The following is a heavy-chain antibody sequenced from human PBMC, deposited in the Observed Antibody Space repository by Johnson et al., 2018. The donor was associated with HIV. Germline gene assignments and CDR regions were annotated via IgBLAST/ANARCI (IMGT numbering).Heavy chain of an antibody. Sequence: QVQLVESGGGVVQPGGSLRLSCAASGFTFSSYGMHWVRQAPGKGLEWVAFIRYDGSNKYYADSVKGRFPISRDNSKNTLYLQMNSLKTEDTAVYYCTTAYQQWLGPDDAFDIWGQGTMVTVSS. D-gene: IGHD6-19*01. CDR2: IRYDGSNK. CDR1: GFTFSSYG. V-gene: IGHV3-30*02. CDR3: TTAYQQWLGPDDAFDI. J-gene: IGHJ3*02.